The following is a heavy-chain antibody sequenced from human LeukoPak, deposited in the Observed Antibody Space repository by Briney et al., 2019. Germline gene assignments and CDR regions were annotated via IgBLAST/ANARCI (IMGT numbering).Heavy chain of an antibody. CDR2: ISSSSSYI. CDR3: AKGRYYDSSGSDTPPDNWFDP. Sequence: GGSLRLSCAASGFTFSSYSMNWVRQAPGKGLEWDSSISSSSSYIYYADSVKGRFTISRDNAKNSLYLQMNSLRAEDTAVYYCAKGRYYDSSGSDTPPDNWFDPWGQGTLVTVSS. J-gene: IGHJ5*02. V-gene: IGHV3-21*01. D-gene: IGHD3-22*01. CDR1: GFTFSSYS.